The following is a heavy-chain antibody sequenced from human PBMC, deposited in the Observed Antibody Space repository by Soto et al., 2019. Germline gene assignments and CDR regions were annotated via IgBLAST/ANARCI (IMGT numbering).Heavy chain of an antibody. CDR2: IKQDGSEK. CDR3: AKDPYASAGATGPYAMDV. Sequence: GGSLRLSCAASGFTFSSYWMNWVRQAPGKGLEWVANIKQDGSEKYYVDSVKGRFTISRDNTKNTLFLQMNSLRVEDTAVYYCAKDPYASAGATGPYAMDVWGQGTTVTVSS. V-gene: IGHV3-7*03. J-gene: IGHJ6*02. D-gene: IGHD6-13*01. CDR1: GFTFSSYW.